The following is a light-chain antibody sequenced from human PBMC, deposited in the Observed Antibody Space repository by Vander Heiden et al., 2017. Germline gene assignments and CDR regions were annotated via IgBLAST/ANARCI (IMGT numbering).Light chain of an antibody. CDR2: NTI. CDR1: SGSVSRANY. V-gene: IGLV8-61*01. J-gene: IGLJ3*02. Sequence: QTVVTNETSFSVSAGGTVKRHCGLSSGSVSRANYPSWYQGTPGQAPRTLIHNTILRSSGVPDRFSGSILGNKAALTITGAQADDECDYYCLLHVNRAIWVFGGGTKLTVI. CDR3: LLHVNRAIWV.